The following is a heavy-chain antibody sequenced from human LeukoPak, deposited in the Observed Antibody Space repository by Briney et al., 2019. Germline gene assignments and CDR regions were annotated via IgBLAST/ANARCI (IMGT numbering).Heavy chain of an antibody. CDR2: IHGDGT. CDR3: AREAGYCTGGSCYFWFDP. Sequence: PGGSLRLSCATSGFTFSIYRMHWVRQAPGKGLVWVSRIHGDGTSYADSVEGRFTISRDNTKNTLYLQMNSLRAEDTAVYYCAREAGYCTGGSCYFWFDPWGQGTLVTVSS. D-gene: IGHD2-15*01. CDR1: GFTFSIYR. V-gene: IGHV3-74*01. J-gene: IGHJ5*02.